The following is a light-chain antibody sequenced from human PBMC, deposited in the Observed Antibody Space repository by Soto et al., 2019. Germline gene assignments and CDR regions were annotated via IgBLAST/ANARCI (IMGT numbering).Light chain of an antibody. CDR1: QSISSW. Sequence: IHMTQSASTLSASVGHRVTITCRASQSISSWLAWYQKKPGKAPKLLIYKASSLESGVPSRFSGSGSGTEFTLTISSMQPDDFATYYCQQYHEYWFGQGTKVDIK. CDR2: KAS. J-gene: IGKJ1*01. CDR3: QQYHEYW. V-gene: IGKV1-5*03.